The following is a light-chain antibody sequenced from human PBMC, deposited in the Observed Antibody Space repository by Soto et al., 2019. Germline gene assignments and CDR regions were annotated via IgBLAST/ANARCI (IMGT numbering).Light chain of an antibody. CDR3: QQYGSSRIT. CDR2: LGS. V-gene: IGKV2-28*01. J-gene: IGKJ5*01. Sequence: DILMTQSQLSLRVTPGEPASISCRSSESLLHSNGNNYLDWYLQKPGQSPQLLIYLGSTRASGVPDRFSGSGSGTDFTLTISRLEPEDFAVYYCQQYGSSRITFCQGTRLEIK. CDR1: ESLLHSNGNNY.